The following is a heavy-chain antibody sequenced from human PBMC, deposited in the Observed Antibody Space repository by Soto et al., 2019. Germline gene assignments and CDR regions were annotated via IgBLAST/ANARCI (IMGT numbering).Heavy chain of an antibody. CDR1: GYTFTSYY. J-gene: IGHJ5*02. CDR2: INPSGGST. V-gene: IGHV1-46*01. D-gene: IGHD3-3*01. Sequence: GASVKVSCKASGYTFTSYYMHWVRQAPGQGLEWMGIINPSGGSTSYAQKFQGRVTMTRDTSTSTVYMELSSLRSEDTAVYYCARGANSYYDFWSGYYYGFDPWGQGTLVTVSS. CDR3: ARGANSYYDFWSGYYYGFDP.